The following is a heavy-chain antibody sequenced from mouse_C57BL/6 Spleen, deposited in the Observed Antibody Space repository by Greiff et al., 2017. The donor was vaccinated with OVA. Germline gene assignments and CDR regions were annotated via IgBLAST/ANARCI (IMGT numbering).Heavy chain of an antibody. Sequence: QVHVKQSGAELARPGASVKLSCKASGYTFTSYGISWVKQRTGQGLEWIGEIYPRSGNTYYNEKFKGKATLTADKSSSTAYMELRSLTSEDSAVYFCARSDSNLDYWGQGTTLTVSS. D-gene: IGHD2-5*01. CDR2: IYPRSGNT. CDR3: ARSDSNLDY. CDR1: GYTFTSYG. J-gene: IGHJ2*01. V-gene: IGHV1-81*01.